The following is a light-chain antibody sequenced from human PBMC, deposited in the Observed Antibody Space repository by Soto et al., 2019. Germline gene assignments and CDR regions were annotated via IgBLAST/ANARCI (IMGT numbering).Light chain of an antibody. CDR3: QSYDTSLSGYDYV. Sequence: QSALTQPPSVSGAPGQRVTISCTGSTSNLGAGYHVHWYQQLPGTAPKLLIYDNTNRPSGVPDRFSGSKSGTSASLAITGLQAEDEADYYCQSYDTSLSGYDYVFGSGTKVTVL. CDR1: TSNLGAGYH. CDR2: DNT. J-gene: IGLJ1*01. V-gene: IGLV1-40*01.